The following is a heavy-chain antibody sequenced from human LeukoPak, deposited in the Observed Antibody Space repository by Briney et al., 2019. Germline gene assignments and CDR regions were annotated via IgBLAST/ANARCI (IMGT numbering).Heavy chain of an antibody. CDR2: IIPILGIA. CDR1: GGTFSSYA. CDR3: ASKLVITDDAFDI. Sequence: SVKVSCKASGGTFSSYAISWVRQAPGQGLEWMGRIIPILGIANYAQKFQGSVTITADKSTSTAYMELSSLRSEDTAVYYCASKLVITDDAFDIWGQGTMVTVSS. V-gene: IGHV1-69*04. J-gene: IGHJ3*02. D-gene: IGHD3-9*01.